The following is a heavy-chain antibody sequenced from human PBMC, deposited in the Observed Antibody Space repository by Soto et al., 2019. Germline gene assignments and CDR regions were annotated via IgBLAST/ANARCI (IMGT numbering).Heavy chain of an antibody. CDR2: IWYDGSNK. D-gene: IGHD2-15*01. V-gene: IGHV3-33*01. CDR3: ARPNCSGASCYPEFDY. J-gene: IGHJ4*02. CDR1: GFTFSSYG. Sequence: QVQLVESGGGVVQPGRSLRLSCAASGFTFSSYGMHWVRQAPGKGLEWVAVIWYDGSNKYYADSVKGRFTISRDNSKNTLYLQMNFLRAEDTAVYYCARPNCSGASCYPEFDYWGQGTLVTVSS.